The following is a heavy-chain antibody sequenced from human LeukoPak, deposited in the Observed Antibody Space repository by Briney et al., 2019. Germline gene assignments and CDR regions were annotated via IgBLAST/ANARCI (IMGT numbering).Heavy chain of an antibody. V-gene: IGHV3-30*18. J-gene: IGHJ6*02. CDR1: GFTFSSYG. CDR2: ISYDGSNK. D-gene: IGHD3-10*01. CDR3: AKHPFGYYYGSRDYGMDV. Sequence: PGRSLRLSCAASGFTFSSYGMHWVRQAPGKGLEWVAVISYDGSNKYYADSVKGRFTISRDNSKNTLYLRMNSLRAEDTAVYYCAKHPFGYYYGSRDYGMDVWGQGTTVTVSS.